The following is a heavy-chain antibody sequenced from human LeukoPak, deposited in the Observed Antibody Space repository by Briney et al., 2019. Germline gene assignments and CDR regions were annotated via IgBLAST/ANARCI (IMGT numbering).Heavy chain of an antibody. CDR3: AKAPSAASLNWFDP. Sequence: PGGSLRLSCAASGFTFSSYAMSWVRQAPGKGLEWVSAISGSGGSTYYADSVKGRSTISRDNSKNTLYLQMNSLRAEDTAVYYCAKAPSAASLNWFDPWGQGTLVTVSS. CDR1: GFTFSSYA. CDR2: ISGSGGST. J-gene: IGHJ5*02. D-gene: IGHD2-2*01. V-gene: IGHV3-23*01.